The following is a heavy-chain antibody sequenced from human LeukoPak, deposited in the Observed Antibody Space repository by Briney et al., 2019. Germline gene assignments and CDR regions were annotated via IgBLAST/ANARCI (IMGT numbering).Heavy chain of an antibody. D-gene: IGHD6-25*01. J-gene: IGHJ4*02. CDR1: GFTFSSYA. CDR2: ISGSGGST. V-gene: IGHV3-23*01. CDR3: AKDKTSFSRARPYYFDY. Sequence: TGGSLRLSCAASGFTFSSYAMSWVRQAPGKGLEWVSAISGSGGSTYYADSVKGRFTISRDNSKNTLYLQMNSLRAEDTAVYYCAKDKTSFSRARPYYFDYWGQGTLVTVSS.